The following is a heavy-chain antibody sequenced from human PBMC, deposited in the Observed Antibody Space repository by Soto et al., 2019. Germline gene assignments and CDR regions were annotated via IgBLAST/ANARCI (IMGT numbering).Heavy chain of an antibody. D-gene: IGHD6-19*01. CDR1: GGSISSYY. Sequence: PSETLSLTCTVSGGSISSYYWSWIRQPPGKGLEWIGYIYYSGSTNYNPSLKSRVTISVDTSKNQISLKLSSVTAADTAVYYCARDSSGWYRFDYWGQGTLVTVSS. CDR3: ARDSSGWYRFDY. CDR2: IYYSGST. V-gene: IGHV4-59*01. J-gene: IGHJ4*02.